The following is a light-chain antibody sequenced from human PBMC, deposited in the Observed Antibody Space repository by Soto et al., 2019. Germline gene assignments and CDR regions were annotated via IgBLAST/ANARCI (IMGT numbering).Light chain of an antibody. Sequence: DIQMTQSPSSLSASVGDRVTITCRASQSLSSRLTWYQQKPGEAPKLLIYETSSLQSGVPSRFSGSGSETDFTLTISRVEPEDFATYYCQQRVDWPLTFGGGTRVQI. V-gene: IGKV1-39*01. CDR3: QQRVDWPLT. CDR1: QSLSSR. J-gene: IGKJ4*01. CDR2: ETS.